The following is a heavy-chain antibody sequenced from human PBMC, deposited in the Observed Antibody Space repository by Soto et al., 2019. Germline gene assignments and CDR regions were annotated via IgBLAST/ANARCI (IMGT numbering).Heavy chain of an antibody. Sequence: EVQLLESGGGLVQPGGSLRLSCAASGFTFSRYAMSWVRQAPGKGLEWVSSISGSGGSTYYADPVKGRFTISKDNSKNTLYLQTNSLRVEDTAVYYCAKDEYSTSSSDFDSWGQGTLVTVSS. J-gene: IGHJ4*02. CDR2: ISGSGGST. CDR1: GFTFSRYA. D-gene: IGHD6-6*01. CDR3: AKDEYSTSSSDFDS. V-gene: IGHV3-23*01.